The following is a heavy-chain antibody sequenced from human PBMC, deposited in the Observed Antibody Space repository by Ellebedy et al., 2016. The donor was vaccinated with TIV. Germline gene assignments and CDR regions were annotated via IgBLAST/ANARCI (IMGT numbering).Heavy chain of an antibody. V-gene: IGHV3-48*02. CDR2: ISSSSSTI. D-gene: IGHD3-10*01. CDR3: ARGLTRYYFDY. J-gene: IGHJ4*02. CDR1: GFTFSSYS. Sequence: GESLKISCAASGFTFSSYSMNWVRQAPGKGLEWVSYISSSSSTIYYADSVKGRFTISRDNAKNSLYLQINSLRDEDTAVYYCARGLTRYYFDYWGQGTLVTVSS.